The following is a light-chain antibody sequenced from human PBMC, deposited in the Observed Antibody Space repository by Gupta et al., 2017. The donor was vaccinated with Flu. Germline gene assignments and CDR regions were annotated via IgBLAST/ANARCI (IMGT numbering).Light chain of an antibody. V-gene: IGKV1-5*03. CDR1: KSLSSW. CDR2: KAS. J-gene: IGKJ4*01. Sequence: DIQMTPSPSTFSAYVGDRVTITCRASKSLSSWLAWYQQKPGKAPNLLIYKASNLESGVPSRFSGSGSGTEFTLTIISLQPDDFATYYCQQYDSYSLTFGGGTKVEI. CDR3: QQYDSYSLT.